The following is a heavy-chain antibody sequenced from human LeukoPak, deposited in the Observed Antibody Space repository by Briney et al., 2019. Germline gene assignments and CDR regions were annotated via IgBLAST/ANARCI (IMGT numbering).Heavy chain of an antibody. J-gene: IGHJ6*02. V-gene: IGHV4-59*01. CDR1: GGSISNYY. CDR3: ARVGYGYGPYGMDV. Sequence: PSETLSLTCTVPGGSISNYYWSWIRQPPGKGLEWIGYIYYSGSANYNPSLKSRVTISVDTSKNQFSLKLSSVAAADTAVYYCARVGYGYGPYGMDVWGQGTTVTVSS. D-gene: IGHD5-18*01. CDR2: IYYSGSA.